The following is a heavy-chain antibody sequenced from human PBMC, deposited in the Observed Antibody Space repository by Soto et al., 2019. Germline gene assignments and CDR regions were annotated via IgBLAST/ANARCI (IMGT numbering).Heavy chain of an antibody. CDR3: ARGRYGDY. Sequence: QVHLVQSGAEVKKPGASVKVSCKGSGYGFTTYGIIWVRQAPGQGLEWMAWISARNGNTDYAQKLQGRVTVTRGTATRTAYMELRSLLSDDTAVYYCARGRYGDYWGQGAVVSGSS. CDR1: GYGFTTYG. V-gene: IGHV1-18*01. D-gene: IGHD1-1*01. J-gene: IGHJ4*02. CDR2: ISARNGNT.